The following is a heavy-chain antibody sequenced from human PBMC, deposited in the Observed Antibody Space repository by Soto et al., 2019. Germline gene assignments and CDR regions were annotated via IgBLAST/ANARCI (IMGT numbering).Heavy chain of an antibody. V-gene: IGHV3-30*03. Sequence: GGSLRLSCAASGFIFSTHSIHWVRQAPGKGLEWVAVTTFDGINKYNADSVKGRFTISRDASKKTVYLQMNSLTTEDTAVYFCARETDGMDVWGQGTTVTAP. CDR2: TTFDGINK. CDR3: ARETDGMDV. CDR1: GFIFSTHS. J-gene: IGHJ6*02.